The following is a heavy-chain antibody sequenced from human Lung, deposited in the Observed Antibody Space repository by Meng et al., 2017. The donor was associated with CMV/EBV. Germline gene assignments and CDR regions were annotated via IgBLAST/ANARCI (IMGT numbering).Heavy chain of an antibody. CDR3: ARGAYGTSIFGMVTYNDY. J-gene: IGHJ4*02. D-gene: IGHD3-3*01. Sequence: GGSXRLXCAASGFTFSGYSMNWVRQAPGKGLEWVTSISSSGDHIYYADSVRGRFTISRDNAKNSLSLQMNSLRAEDTAVYFCARGAYGTSIFGMVTYNDYXGQAXLVTVSS. V-gene: IGHV3-21*01. CDR2: ISSSGDHI. CDR1: GFTFSGYS.